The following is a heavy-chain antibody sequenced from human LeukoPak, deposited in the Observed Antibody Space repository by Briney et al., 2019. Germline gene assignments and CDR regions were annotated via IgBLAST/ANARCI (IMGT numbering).Heavy chain of an antibody. D-gene: IGHD2-21*02. CDR3: ARDLIRAYCGGDCYPIDY. V-gene: IGHV1-18*01. CDR2: ISAQHGQT. Sequence: ASVKVSCKTSGYSENFYGITWVRQVAGQGLEWMGWISAQHGQTEYAPNSQDRVTMTTDTYTNTAYMELRSLRSEDTAVYYCARDLIRAYCGGDCYPIDYWGQGTLVTVSS. CDR1: GYSENFYG. J-gene: IGHJ4*02.